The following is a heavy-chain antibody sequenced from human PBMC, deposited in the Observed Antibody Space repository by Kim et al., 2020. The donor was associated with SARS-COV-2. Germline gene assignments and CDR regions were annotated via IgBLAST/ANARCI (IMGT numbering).Heavy chain of an antibody. CDR1: GFTFSNYS. J-gene: IGHJ3*02. D-gene: IGHD3-22*01. Sequence: GGSLRLSCAASGFTFSNYSMNWVRQAPGKGLEWVSSISSSSSYIYYADSVKGRFTISRDNAKNSLYLQMNSLRAEDTAVYYCANHYYESSGYLHDAFDIWDQGTMVTVSS. CDR3: ANHYYESSGYLHDAFDI. V-gene: IGHV3-21*01. CDR2: ISSSSSYI.